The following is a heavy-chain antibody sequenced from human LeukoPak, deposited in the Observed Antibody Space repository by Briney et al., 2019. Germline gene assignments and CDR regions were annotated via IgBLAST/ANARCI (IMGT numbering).Heavy chain of an antibody. D-gene: IGHD6-19*01. V-gene: IGHV3-21*01. CDR1: GFTFSSYS. Sequence: GGSLRLSCAASGFTFSSYSMSWVRQAPGKGLEWVSSISASSNFISYADSVKGRFTISRDNAKKSLYLQMNSVRAEDAAVYYCARDPGYSSGWFDYWGQGALVTVSS. CDR2: ISASSNFI. CDR3: ARDPGYSSGWFDY. J-gene: IGHJ4*02.